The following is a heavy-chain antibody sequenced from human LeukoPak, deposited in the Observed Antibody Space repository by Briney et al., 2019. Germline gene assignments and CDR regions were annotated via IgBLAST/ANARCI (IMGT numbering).Heavy chain of an antibody. CDR1: GFTLSKYW. Sequence: GGSLRLSCAASGFTLSKYWMHWVRQAPGKGPVWVSRMNTDGSRIDYADSVKGRFTISRDSAKNTLYLQMTSLRAEDTAVYYCSRDFVGADDYWGQGTLVTVSS. CDR3: SRDFVGADDY. D-gene: IGHD1-26*01. CDR2: MNTDGSRI. V-gene: IGHV3-74*01. J-gene: IGHJ4*02.